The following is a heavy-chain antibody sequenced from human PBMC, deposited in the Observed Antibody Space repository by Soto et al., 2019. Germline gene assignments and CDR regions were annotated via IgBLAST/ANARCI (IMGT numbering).Heavy chain of an antibody. V-gene: IGHV3-73*01. CDR3: TRQDVVVVAANSYYCYGMDV. CDR1: GFTFSGSA. Sequence: GGSLRLSCAASGFTFSGSAMHWFRQASGKGLEWVGRIRSKANSYATAYAASVKGRFTISRDDSKNTAYLQMNSLKTEDTAVYYCTRQDVVVVAANSYYCYGMDVWGQGTTVTVS. CDR2: IRSKANSYAT. D-gene: IGHD2-15*01. J-gene: IGHJ6*02.